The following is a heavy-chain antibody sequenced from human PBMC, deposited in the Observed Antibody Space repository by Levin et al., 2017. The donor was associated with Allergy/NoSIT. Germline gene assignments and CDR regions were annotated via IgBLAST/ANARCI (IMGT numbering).Heavy chain of an antibody. Sequence: PSETLSLTCTVSGGSVSSGSYYWSWIRQPPGKGLEWIGYIYYSGSTNYNPSLKSRVTISVDTSKNQFSLKLSSVTAADTAVYYCARLRLLWVGAPAGVRWFDPWGQGTLVTVSS. V-gene: IGHV4-61*01. J-gene: IGHJ5*02. CDR1: GGSVSSGSYY. D-gene: IGHD3-10*01. CDR2: IYYSGST. CDR3: ARLRLLWVGAPAGVRWFDP.